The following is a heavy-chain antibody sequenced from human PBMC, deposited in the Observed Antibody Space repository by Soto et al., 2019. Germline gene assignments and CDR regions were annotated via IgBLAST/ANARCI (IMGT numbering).Heavy chain of an antibody. J-gene: IGHJ4*02. D-gene: IGHD5-12*01. V-gene: IGHV4-34*01. CDR2: INHSGST. Sequence: PSETLSLTCAVYGGSFSGYYWSWIRQPPGKGLEWIGEINHSGSTNYNPSLKSRVTISVDTSKNQFSLKLSSVTAADTAVYYCARRHIVATTPLFDYWGQGTLVTVSS. CDR1: GGSFSGYY. CDR3: ARRHIVATTPLFDY.